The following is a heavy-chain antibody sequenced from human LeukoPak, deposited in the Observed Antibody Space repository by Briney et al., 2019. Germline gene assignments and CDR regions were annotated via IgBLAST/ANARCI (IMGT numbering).Heavy chain of an antibody. CDR3: AIMADSGYENLDY. J-gene: IGHJ4*02. Sequence: PSETLSLTCSVSGGSISSYYWSWIRQPPGKGLEWIGYIYYSGSTNYNPSLKSRVTISVDTSKNQFSLKLSSVTAADTAVYYCAIMADSGYENLDYWGQGTLVTVSS. CDR2: IYYSGST. V-gene: IGHV4-59*08. CDR1: GGSISSYY. D-gene: IGHD5-12*01.